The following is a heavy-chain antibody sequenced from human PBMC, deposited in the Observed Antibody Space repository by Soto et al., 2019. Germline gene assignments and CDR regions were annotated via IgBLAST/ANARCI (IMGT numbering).Heavy chain of an antibody. D-gene: IGHD3-10*01. CDR3: ARDSMVRGVIIGNYYYYYGMDV. CDR1: GGTFSSYA. V-gene: IGHV1-69*01. J-gene: IGHJ6*02. Sequence: QVQLVQSGAEVKKPGSSVKVSCKASGGTFSSYAISWVRQAPGQGLEWMGGIIPIFGTANYAQTFQGRVTITADESTSTAYMELSSLRSEDTAVYYCARDSMVRGVIIGNYYYYYGMDVWGQGTTVTVSS. CDR2: IIPIFGTA.